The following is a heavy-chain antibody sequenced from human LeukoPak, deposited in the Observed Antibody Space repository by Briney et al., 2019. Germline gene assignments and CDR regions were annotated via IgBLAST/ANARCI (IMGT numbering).Heavy chain of an antibody. CDR1: GGSISSSSYY. CDR3: ARGDRATMVRGVIPHYYMDV. J-gene: IGHJ6*03. Sequence: SETLSLTCTVSGGSISSSSYYWGWIRQPPGKGLEWIGSIYYSGSTHDNPSLKSRVTISVDTSKNQFSLKLSSVTAADTAVYYCARGDRATMVRGVIPHYYMDVWGNGTTVTISS. D-gene: IGHD3-10*01. V-gene: IGHV4-39*01. CDR2: IYYSGST.